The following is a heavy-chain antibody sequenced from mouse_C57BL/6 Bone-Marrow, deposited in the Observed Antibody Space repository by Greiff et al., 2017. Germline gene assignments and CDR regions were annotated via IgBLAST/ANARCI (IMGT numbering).Heavy chain of an antibody. CDR2: IDPSDSYT. V-gene: IGHV1-69*01. CDR3: AREGLRRGFDY. J-gene: IGHJ2*01. CDR1: GYTFTSYW. Sequence: QVQLQQPGAELVMPGASVKLSCKASGYTFTSYWMHWVKQRPGQGLEWIGEIDPSDSYTNYKQKFKGKSTLTVDKSSSTAYMQRSSLTSEDSAVYYCAREGLRRGFDYGGQGTTLTVSA. D-gene: IGHD2-4*01.